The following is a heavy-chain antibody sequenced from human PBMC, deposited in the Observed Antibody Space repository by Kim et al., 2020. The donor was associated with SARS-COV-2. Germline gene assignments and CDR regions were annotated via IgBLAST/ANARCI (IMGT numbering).Heavy chain of an antibody. J-gene: IGHJ4*02. D-gene: IGHD3-10*01. CDR1: GFTFSDVW. V-gene: IGHV3-15*01. CDR3: FTRYGHDPGF. Sequence: GGSLRLSCVGSGFTFSDVWMNWVRQAPGKGLEWVGHVKSKADGGTIDYVAPVRGRFTISRDDSKNTLYLQMNSLKTEDTAVYYCFTRYGHDPGFWGRGTLVTVSS. CDR2: VKSKADGGTI.